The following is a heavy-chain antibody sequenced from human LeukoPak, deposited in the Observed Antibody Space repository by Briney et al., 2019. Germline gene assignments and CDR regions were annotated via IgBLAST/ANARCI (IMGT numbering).Heavy chain of an antibody. CDR2: IIPIFGTA. D-gene: IGHD1-26*01. Sequence: GASVKVSCKASGYTFTSYAISWVRQAPGQGLEWMGGIIPIFGTANYAQKFQGRVTITADESTSTAYMELSSLRSEDTAVYYCATYSIVGASCFDYWGQGTLVTVSS. J-gene: IGHJ4*02. CDR3: ATYSIVGASCFDY. CDR1: GYTFTSYA. V-gene: IGHV1-69*13.